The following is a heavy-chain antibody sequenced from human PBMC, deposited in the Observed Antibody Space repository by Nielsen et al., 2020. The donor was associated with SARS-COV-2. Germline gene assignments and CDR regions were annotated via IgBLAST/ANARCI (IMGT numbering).Heavy chain of an antibody. CDR2: INPDESKT. CDR3: VRGFNHFDY. V-gene: IGHV3-74*03. J-gene: IGHJ4*02. Sequence: GESLKISCAASGFIFSNYRMHWVRQAPGQGLVWVSHINPDESKTTYADSVKGRFTISRDNAKNTLYLQMNSLRAEDTAVYYCVRGFNHFDYWGQGTLVTVSS. CDR1: GFIFSNYR.